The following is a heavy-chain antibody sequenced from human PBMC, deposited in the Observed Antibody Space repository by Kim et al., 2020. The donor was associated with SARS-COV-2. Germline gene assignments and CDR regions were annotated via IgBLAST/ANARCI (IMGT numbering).Heavy chain of an antibody. D-gene: IGHD4-17*01. CDR3: ASGGYYGDYETSFDY. Sequence: PSRRSRVNISVDTSKNQFSLKLSSVTAADTAVYYCASGGYYGDYETSFDYWGQGTLVTVSS. V-gene: IGHV4-59*09. J-gene: IGHJ4*02.